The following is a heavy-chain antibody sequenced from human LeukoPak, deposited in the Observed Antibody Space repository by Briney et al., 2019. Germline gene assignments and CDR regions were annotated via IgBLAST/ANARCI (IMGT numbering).Heavy chain of an antibody. J-gene: IGHJ6*03. V-gene: IGHV4-59*01. CDR1: GGSISSYY. CDR2: IYYSGST. Sequence: PSETLSLTCTVSGGSISSYYWSWIRQPPGKGLEWIGYIYYSGSTNYNPSLKSRFTISVDTSKNQFSLKLSSVTAADTAVYYCARVSQQTPFYVYYYYYYMDVWGKGTTVTVSS. D-gene: IGHD5/OR15-5a*01. CDR3: ARVSQQTPFYVYYYYYYMDV.